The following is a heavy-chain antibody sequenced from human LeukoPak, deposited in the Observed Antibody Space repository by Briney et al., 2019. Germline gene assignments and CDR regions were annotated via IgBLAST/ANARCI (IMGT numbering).Heavy chain of an antibody. CDR2: IYYSGSA. J-gene: IGHJ4*02. D-gene: IGHD2-15*01. V-gene: IGHV4-61*01. CDR1: GGSISSGSYY. Sequence: SETLSLTCTVSGGSISSGSYYWSWIRQPPGKGLEWIGYIYYSGSANYNPSLKSRVTISVDTSKNQFSLKLSSVTAADTAVYYCASAPARYCSGGSCYSPFDYWGQGTLVTVSS. CDR3: ASAPARYCSGGSCYSPFDY.